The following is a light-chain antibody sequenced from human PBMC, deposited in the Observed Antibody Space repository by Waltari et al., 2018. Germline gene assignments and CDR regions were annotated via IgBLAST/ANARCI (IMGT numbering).Light chain of an antibody. CDR1: QSISSY. CDR2: AAS. Sequence: DIQMTQSPSSLSASVGDRVTITCRASQSISSYLNWYQQKPGKAPKLLIYAASSVQSGVPSRFSGSGSGTDFTLTINSLQPEDFATYYCQQSSSTPPFTFGPGTKVDIK. J-gene: IGKJ3*01. CDR3: QQSSSTPPFT. V-gene: IGKV1-39*01.